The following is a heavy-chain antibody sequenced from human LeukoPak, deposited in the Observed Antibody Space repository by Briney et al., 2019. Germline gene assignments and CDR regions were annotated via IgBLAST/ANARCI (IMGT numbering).Heavy chain of an antibody. CDR1: GFAVSSNY. CDR3: AKLKGWYGEGYFDY. Sequence: GGSLRLSCAASGFAVSSNYMSWVRQAPGKGLEWVSVIYSDGRTYYADSVKGRFTISIDISKNTLFLQMTSLSAEDTAVYYCAKLKGWYGEGYFDYWGQGTLVTVSS. CDR2: IYSDGRT. D-gene: IGHD3-10*01. J-gene: IGHJ4*02. V-gene: IGHV3-53*01.